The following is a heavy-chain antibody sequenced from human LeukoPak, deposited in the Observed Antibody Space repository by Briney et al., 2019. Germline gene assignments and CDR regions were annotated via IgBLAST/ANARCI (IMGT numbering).Heavy chain of an antibody. J-gene: IGHJ4*02. V-gene: IGHV3-48*04. Sequence: GGSLRLSCAASGFTLSSYSMNWVRQAPGKGLEWVSYISSSSSTIYYADSVKGRFTISRHNAKNSLYLQMNSLRAEDTAVYYCARARGNVEMARIPCDFWGERTLVSVS. CDR1: GFTLSSYS. CDR2: ISSSSSTI. D-gene: IGHD5-24*01. CDR3: ARARGNVEMARIPCDF.